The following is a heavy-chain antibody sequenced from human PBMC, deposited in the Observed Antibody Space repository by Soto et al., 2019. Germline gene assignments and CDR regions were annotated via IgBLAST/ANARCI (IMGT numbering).Heavy chain of an antibody. D-gene: IGHD6-13*01. J-gene: IGHJ4*02. CDR2: TYYRSKWYH. CDR1: GDSVSSNRAT. V-gene: IGHV6-1*01. CDR3: GRLVGNSWIDY. Sequence: SGPTLVNPTQTLSLPCAISGDSVSSNRATWNWFRQSPSRGLEWLGRTYYRSKWYHDYAVSLNGRGTINPDTSQNQFSLHLTSVTPEDTAVYYCGRLVGNSWIDYWGQGTLVTVSS.